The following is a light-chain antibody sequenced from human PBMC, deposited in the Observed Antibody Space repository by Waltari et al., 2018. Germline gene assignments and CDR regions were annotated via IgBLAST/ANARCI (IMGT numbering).Light chain of an antibody. J-gene: IGKJ5*01. CDR1: QSVTNNN. CDR2: GAS. CDR3: QQLGSSPIT. Sequence: EIVLTQSPGTMSLSPGERASLSCRASQSVTNNNLAWSQQKPGQAPRLLIYGASRRATGIPDMFSGSGSGTDFTLTISRLEPEDFAVYYCQQLGSSPITFGQGTRLEMK. V-gene: IGKV3-20*01.